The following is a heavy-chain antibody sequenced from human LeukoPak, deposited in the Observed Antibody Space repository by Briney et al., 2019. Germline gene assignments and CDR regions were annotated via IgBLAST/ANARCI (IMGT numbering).Heavy chain of an antibody. V-gene: IGHV3-30*04. CDR2: ISYDGSNE. Sequence: GGSLRLSCAASGFTFSSYVMHWVRQAPGKGLEWVAIISYDGSNEYYADSVKGRFTISRDNSKNTLYLQMNSLRAEDTAVYYCARGVGQLWLRYYYYYYMDVWGKGTTVTVSS. J-gene: IGHJ6*03. CDR3: ARGVGQLWLRYYYYYYMDV. CDR1: GFTFSSYV. D-gene: IGHD5-18*01.